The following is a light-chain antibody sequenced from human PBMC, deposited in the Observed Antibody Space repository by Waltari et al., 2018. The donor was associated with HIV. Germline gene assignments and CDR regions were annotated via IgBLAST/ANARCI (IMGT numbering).Light chain of an antibody. J-gene: IGLJ2*01. CDR3: SSYTSSSTLVV. V-gene: IGLV2-14*03. CDR1: SSDAGGYTY. Sequence: QSALTQPASVSGSPGQSITISCTGTSSDAGGYTYVSWYHQHPGKAPKLMIYDVSNRPSGVSNRFSGSKSGNTASLTISGLQAEDEADYYCSSYTSSSTLVVFGGGTKLTVL. CDR2: DVS.